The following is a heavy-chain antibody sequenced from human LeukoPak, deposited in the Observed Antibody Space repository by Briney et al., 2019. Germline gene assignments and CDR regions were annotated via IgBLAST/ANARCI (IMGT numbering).Heavy chain of an antibody. CDR3: ARGSYYDILTGYSRGYYFDY. D-gene: IGHD3-9*01. Sequence: SVNVSCKACVGTFSSYSLIWVGQAPARGLEGMGWIIPIFGQANYTQTFHGRHTITTDKATSTAYIELSSLRSEDTAVYYCARGSYYDILTGYSRGYYFDYWGQGTLVTVSS. CDR2: IIPIFGQA. V-gene: IGHV1-69*05. J-gene: IGHJ4*02. CDR1: VGTFSSYS.